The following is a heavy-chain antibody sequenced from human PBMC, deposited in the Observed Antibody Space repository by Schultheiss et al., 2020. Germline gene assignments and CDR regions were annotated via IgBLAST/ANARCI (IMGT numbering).Heavy chain of an antibody. CDR3: ARDRSRYGDYNWFDP. V-gene: IGHV4-61*01. CDR2: IYYSGST. Sequence: SETLSLTCTVSGYSISSGYYWGWIRQPPGKGLEWIGYIYYSGSTNYNPSLKSRVTISVDTSKNQFSLKLSSVTAADTAVYYCARDRSRYGDYNWFDPWGQGTLVTVSS. CDR1: GYSISSGYY. J-gene: IGHJ5*02. D-gene: IGHD4-17*01.